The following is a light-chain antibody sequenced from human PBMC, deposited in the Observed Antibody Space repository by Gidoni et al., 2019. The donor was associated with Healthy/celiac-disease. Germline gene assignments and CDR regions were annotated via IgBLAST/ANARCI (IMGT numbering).Light chain of an antibody. V-gene: IGKV1-33*01. CDR1: QDISNY. CDR2: DAS. J-gene: IGKJ2*01. Sequence: DIKMTQSPSSLSASVGDRVTITCQASQDISNYLHWYQQKPGKAPKLLIYDASNLETGVPSRFSGSGSGTDFTFTISSLQPEDIATYYCQQYDNLPSYTFGQGTKLEIK. CDR3: QQYDNLPSYT.